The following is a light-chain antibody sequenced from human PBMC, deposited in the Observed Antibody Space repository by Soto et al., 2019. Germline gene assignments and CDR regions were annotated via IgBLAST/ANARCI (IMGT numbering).Light chain of an antibody. V-gene: IGLV1-51*01. CDR3: CSFAGL. J-gene: IGLJ2*01. Sequence: QSVMTQPPSVSAAPGQKVTISCSGSSSNIGGNSVSWYQQLPGTAPKLLIYDVTKRPSGVPDRFSGSKSGNTASLTISGLQAEDEADYYCCSFAGLFGGGTKLTVL. CDR1: SSNIGGNS. CDR2: DVT.